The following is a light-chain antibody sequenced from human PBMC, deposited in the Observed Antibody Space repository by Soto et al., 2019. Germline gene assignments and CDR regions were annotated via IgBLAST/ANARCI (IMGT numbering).Light chain of an antibody. J-gene: IGKJ2*02. CDR2: AAS. Sequence: EIVLTQSPATLSLSPGERATLSCRASQSINSYLAWYQQRPGQAPRLLIYAASNMATGIPARFSGSGSGTDCTLSISSLEPEDFAVYYCQQRGNWPPWTFGQGTKLEIK. CDR3: QQRGNWPPWT. V-gene: IGKV3-11*01. CDR1: QSINSY.